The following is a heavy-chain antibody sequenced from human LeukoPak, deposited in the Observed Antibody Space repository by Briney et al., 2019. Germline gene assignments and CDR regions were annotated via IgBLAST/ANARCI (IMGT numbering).Heavy chain of an antibody. V-gene: IGHV3-74*01. CDR2: INPDGSTT. CDR3: TRVIDYYGSGERNF. CDR1: GFSISTYW. D-gene: IGHD3-10*01. J-gene: IGHJ3*01. Sequence: GGSLRLSCAASGFSISTYWIHWVRQAPGKGLVWVSRINPDGSTTYYADSVKGRFTISRDNSKNTLYLQMNSLRAEDTAVYYCTRVIDYYGSGERNFWGQGTMVTVSS.